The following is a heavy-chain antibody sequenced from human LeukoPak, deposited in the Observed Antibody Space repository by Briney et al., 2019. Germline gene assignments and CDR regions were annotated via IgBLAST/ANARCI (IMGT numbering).Heavy chain of an antibody. V-gene: IGHV1-69*04. CDR2: IIPILGIA. D-gene: IGHD3-22*01. J-gene: IGHJ4*02. Sequence: ASVKVSCKASGGTFSSYAISWVRQAPGQGLEWMGRIIPILGIANYAQKFQGRVTITADKSTSTAYMELSSLRSEDTAVYYCATARRYDSSGYYFDYWGQGTLVTVSS. CDR3: ATARRYDSSGYYFDY. CDR1: GGTFSSYA.